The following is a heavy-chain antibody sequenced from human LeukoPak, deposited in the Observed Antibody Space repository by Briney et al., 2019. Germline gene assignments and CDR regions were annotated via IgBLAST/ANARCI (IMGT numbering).Heavy chain of an antibody. Sequence: SETLSLTCTVYGGSISSYYWSWIRQPPGPGLEWIGYIYYSGSTNYNPSLKSRVTISVDTSKNHFSLKLSSVTAANTAVYYCARMGVPIKWGQGTLVTVSS. J-gene: IGHJ4*02. CDR1: GGSISSYY. D-gene: IGHD2-8*01. V-gene: IGHV4-59*01. CDR2: IYYSGST. CDR3: ARMGVPIK.